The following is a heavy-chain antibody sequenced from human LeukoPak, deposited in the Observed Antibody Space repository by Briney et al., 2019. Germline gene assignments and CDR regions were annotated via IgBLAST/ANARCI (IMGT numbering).Heavy chain of an antibody. CDR2: IKQDGSEK. V-gene: IGHV3-7*01. CDR1: GFTFSSYW. J-gene: IGHJ6*03. Sequence: GGSLRLSCAASGFTFSSYWMSWVRQAPGKGLEWVANIKQDGSEKYYVDSVKGRFTISRDNAKNSLYLQMNSLRAEDTAVYYCARGRDYGSGSRSYYYYYYYMDVWGKGTAVTISS. CDR3: ARGRDYGSGSRSYYYYYYYMDV. D-gene: IGHD3-10*01.